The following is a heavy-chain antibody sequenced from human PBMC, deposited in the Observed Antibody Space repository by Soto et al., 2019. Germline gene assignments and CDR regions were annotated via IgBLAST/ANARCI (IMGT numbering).Heavy chain of an antibody. CDR3: ARHFGGPRGEGMGV. Sequence: SETLSLTCAVSGGSISSGGYSWSWIRQPPGKGLEWIGYIYHSGSTYYNPSLKSRVTISVDRSKNQFSLKLSSVTAADTAVYYCARHFGGPRGEGMGVWGQGTTVTVSS. V-gene: IGHV4-30-2*01. CDR1: GGSISSGGYS. D-gene: IGHD3-16*01. J-gene: IGHJ6*02. CDR2: IYHSGST.